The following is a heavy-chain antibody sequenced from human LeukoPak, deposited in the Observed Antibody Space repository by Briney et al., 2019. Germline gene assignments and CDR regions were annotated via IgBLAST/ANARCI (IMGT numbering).Heavy chain of an antibody. Sequence: SETLSLTCAVYGGSFSDYYWSWIRQPPGKGLEWIGDINHSGSTNYNPSLKSRVTISVDTSKNQFSLKLSSVTAADTAMYYCARVSGYDWESFYDYWGQGSLVTVSS. CDR2: INHSGST. D-gene: IGHD5-12*01. V-gene: IGHV4-34*01. CDR3: ARVSGYDWESFYDY. J-gene: IGHJ4*02. CDR1: GGSFSDYY.